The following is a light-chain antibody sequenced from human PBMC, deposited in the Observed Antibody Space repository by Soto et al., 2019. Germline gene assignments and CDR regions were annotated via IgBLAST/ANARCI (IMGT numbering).Light chain of an antibody. CDR2: AAD. CDR1: QSITNY. Sequence: IQMTQSPASLSASVGDTVTITCRASQSITNYLTWFQQKPGKAPSLLIFAADNLQDGVPSRFNRRGSRRDFSLTIISLQAEDFASYYCQKADSFPITFGGGTKVDIK. V-gene: IGKV1-39*01. J-gene: IGKJ4*01. CDR3: QKADSFPIT.